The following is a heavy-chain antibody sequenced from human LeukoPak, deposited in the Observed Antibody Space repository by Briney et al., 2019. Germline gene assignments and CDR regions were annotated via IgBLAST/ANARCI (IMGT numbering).Heavy chain of an antibody. D-gene: IGHD3-22*01. CDR1: GFTFSSYA. CDR3: AKDRAEYYYDSSGYYSN. CDR2: ISGSGGST. Sequence: GGSLRLSCAASGFTFSSYAMSWVRQAPGKGLEWVSAISGSGGSTYYADSVKGRFTISRDNSKNTLHLQMNSLRAEDTAVYYCAKDRAEYYYDSSGYYSNWGQGTLVTVSS. J-gene: IGHJ4*02. V-gene: IGHV3-23*01.